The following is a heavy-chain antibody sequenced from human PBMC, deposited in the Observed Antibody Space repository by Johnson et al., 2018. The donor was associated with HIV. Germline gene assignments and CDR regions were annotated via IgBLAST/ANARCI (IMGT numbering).Heavy chain of an antibody. Sequence: MQLVEYGGGVVQPGRSLRLSCAASGFTFDDYGMSWVRQVPGKGLEWVSGINYYGSSTGYVDSVKGRFTISRDNAKNSLYLQMNSLRVEDTALYYCARGFSSGYNDAFDIWGQATMVTVS. J-gene: IGHJ3*02. D-gene: IGHD3-22*01. CDR2: INYYGSST. CDR3: ARGFSSGYNDAFDI. CDR1: GFTFDDYG. V-gene: IGHV3-20*04.